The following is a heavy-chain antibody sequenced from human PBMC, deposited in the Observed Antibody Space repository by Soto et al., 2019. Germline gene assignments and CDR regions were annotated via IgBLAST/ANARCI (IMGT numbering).Heavy chain of an antibody. CDR3: AKDPSGTPLYYSEI. Sequence: GGSLRLSCAASGFSFSRYAMHWVRQAPGKGLEWVAVISNDGSNKQYGDSVKGRFTISRDNTKNSLYLQMNSLRAEDTAVYYCAKDPSGTPLYYSEIRGPGSAVTVSS. V-gene: IGHV3-30*18. CDR2: ISNDGSNK. J-gene: IGHJ1*01. CDR1: GFSFSRYA. D-gene: IGHD3-22*01.